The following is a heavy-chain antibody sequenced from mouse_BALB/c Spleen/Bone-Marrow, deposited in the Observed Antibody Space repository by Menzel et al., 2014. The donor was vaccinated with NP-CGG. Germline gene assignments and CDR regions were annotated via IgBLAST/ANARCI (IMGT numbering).Heavy chain of an antibody. Sequence: VQLKESGPELVKPGASVKMSCKASGYTFTDSVISWVKQRTGQGLEWIGEIYPGXGSTYYNEKFKGKATLTADKSSNTACKHLSSRTSGDSAVYFCTRAKEDDGKRAWFAYWGQGTLVTVAA. J-gene: IGHJ3*01. V-gene: IGHV1-77*01. CDR3: TRAKEDDGKRAWFAY. CDR2: IYPGXGST. D-gene: IGHD1-2*01. CDR1: GYTFTDSV.